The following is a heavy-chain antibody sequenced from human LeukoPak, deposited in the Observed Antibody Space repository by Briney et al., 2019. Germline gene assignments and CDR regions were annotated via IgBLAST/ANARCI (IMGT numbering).Heavy chain of an antibody. CDR3: ARDTSSPS. J-gene: IGHJ3*01. Sequence: GGSLRLSCGASESTFSSYPMSWGRQAPGKGLEWVSAIRGSGGDTYYADSVKGRFTISRDNSKNTLYLQMNSLRAEDTAVYYCARDTSSPSWCQGAMVTVSS. D-gene: IGHD6-13*01. CDR1: ESTFSSYP. V-gene: IGHV3-23*01. CDR2: IRGSGGDT.